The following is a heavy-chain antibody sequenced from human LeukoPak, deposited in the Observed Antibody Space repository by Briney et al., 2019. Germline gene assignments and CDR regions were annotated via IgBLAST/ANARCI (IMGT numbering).Heavy chain of an antibody. D-gene: IGHD1-26*01. CDR1: GYTFTSYG. CDR3: ARRASGSYFLDY. Sequence: ASVKVSCKASGYTFTSYGISWVRQAPGQGLEWMGWISAYNGNTNYAQELQGRVTMTTDTSTSTAYMELRSLRSGDTAVYYCARRASGSYFLDYWGQGTLVTVSS. J-gene: IGHJ4*02. CDR2: ISAYNGNT. V-gene: IGHV1-18*01.